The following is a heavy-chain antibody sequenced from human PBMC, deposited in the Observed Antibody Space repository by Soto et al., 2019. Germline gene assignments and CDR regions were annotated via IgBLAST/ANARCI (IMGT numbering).Heavy chain of an antibody. CDR2: ISSSSSYI. D-gene: IGHD2-15*01. Sequence: EVQLVESGGGLVKPGGSLRLSCAASGFTFSSYSMNWVRQAPGKGLEWVSSISSSSSYIYYADSVKGRFTISRDNAKNSLYLQMNSLRAEYTAVYYCERGLYCSGGSCYSDYYYYMYVCGKGTTVTVS. CDR3: ERGLYCSGGSCYSDYYYYMYV. V-gene: IGHV3-21*01. J-gene: IGHJ6*03. CDR1: GFTFSSYS.